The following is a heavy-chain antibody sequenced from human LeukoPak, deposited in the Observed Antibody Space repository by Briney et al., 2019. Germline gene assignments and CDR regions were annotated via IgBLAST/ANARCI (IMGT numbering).Heavy chain of an antibody. Sequence: GGSLRLSCAASGFTFSSHRMNWVRQAPGKGLEWVADISGSSDDIHYADSVTGRFTISRDNAKNSVYLQMNSLRVEDTAVYYCARVRSGSYSGLDYWGQGTLVTVSS. V-gene: IGHV3-48*01. D-gene: IGHD1-26*01. CDR2: ISGSSDDI. CDR1: GFTFSSHR. CDR3: ARVRSGSYSGLDY. J-gene: IGHJ4*02.